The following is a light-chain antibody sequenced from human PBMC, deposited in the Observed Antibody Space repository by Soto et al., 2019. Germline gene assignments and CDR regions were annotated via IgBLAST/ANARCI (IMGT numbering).Light chain of an antibody. Sequence: EIVLTQSPATLSLSPGERATLSCRASQSVSSYLAWYQQKPGQGPRLLIYDASNTATGIPARLSGSGSGTQFTLTIRRLEPEDFAVYYCQYYDSSRTFAQGTKVDIK. CDR2: DAS. J-gene: IGKJ1*01. CDR1: QSVSSY. CDR3: QYYDSSRT. V-gene: IGKV3-11*01.